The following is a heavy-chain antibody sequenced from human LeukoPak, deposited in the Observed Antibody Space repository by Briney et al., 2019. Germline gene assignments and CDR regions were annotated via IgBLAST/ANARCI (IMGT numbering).Heavy chain of an antibody. Sequence: GGYLRLSCAASGCTFSSYAESWVRQAPGRGLECISSISGSGETTYYADSVKGRFTSSRDNSKKTVYLQLSSLRAEDTAVYYCAKAMSSTTWGIFDYWGQGTLVTVSS. CDR3: AKAMSSTTWGIFDY. CDR1: GCTFSSYA. D-gene: IGHD2-2*01. CDR2: ISGSGETT. V-gene: IGHV3-23*01. J-gene: IGHJ4*02.